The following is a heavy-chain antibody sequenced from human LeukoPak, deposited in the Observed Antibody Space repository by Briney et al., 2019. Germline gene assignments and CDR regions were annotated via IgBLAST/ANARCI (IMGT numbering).Heavy chain of an antibody. CDR3: AGRIAARPFSPPFDY. J-gene: IGHJ4*02. CDR1: GFTFSSYA. D-gene: IGHD6-6*01. Sequence: GGSLRLSCAASGFTFSSYAMSWVRQAPGKGLEWVSAIGDSGIHTYHADSVKGRFTISGDNSKNTLYLQMNSLRAGDTAVYYCAGRIAARPFSPPFDYWGQGTLATVSS. CDR2: IGDSGIHT. V-gene: IGHV3-23*01.